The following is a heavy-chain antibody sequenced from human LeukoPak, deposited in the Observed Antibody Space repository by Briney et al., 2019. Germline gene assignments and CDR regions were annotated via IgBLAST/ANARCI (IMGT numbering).Heavy chain of an antibody. CDR1: GYTFTGYY. CDR3: ASLEDGPWYYYYYMDV. V-gene: IGHV1-69*05. J-gene: IGHJ6*03. Sequence: ASVKVSCKASGYTFTGYYMHWVRQAPGQGLEWMGGIIPIFGTADYAQKFQGRVTITTDESTSTAYMELSSLRSEDTAVYYCASLEDGPWYYYYYMDVWGKGTTVTVSS. CDR2: IIPIFGTA. D-gene: IGHD5-24*01.